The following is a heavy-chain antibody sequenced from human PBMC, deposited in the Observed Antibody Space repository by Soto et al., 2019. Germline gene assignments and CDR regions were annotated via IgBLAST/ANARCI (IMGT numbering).Heavy chain of an antibody. Sequence: SETLTLTCAVYGGSFSGHSWTWIRQSPGKGLEWIGDINHSGRVNYSPSLKSRVTISLDTSKNQFSLTLSAVTAADTAMYYCSTRAYDTNGYYRFDPWGQGTLVTVSS. V-gene: IGHV4-34*01. D-gene: IGHD3-22*01. CDR3: STRAYDTNGYYRFDP. CDR2: INHSGRV. J-gene: IGHJ5*01. CDR1: GGSFSGHS.